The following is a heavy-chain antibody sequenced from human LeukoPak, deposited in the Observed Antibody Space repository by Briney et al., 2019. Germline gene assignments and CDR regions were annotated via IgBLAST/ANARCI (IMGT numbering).Heavy chain of an antibody. V-gene: IGHV1-8*01. Sequence: GASVKVSCKASGYTFTSYDINWVRQATGQGLEWMGWKNPNSGNTGYAQKFQGRVTMTRNTSISTAYMELSSLRSEDTAVYYCARSVVVPAAIRGKLRIREGFDYWGQGTLVTVSS. CDR3: ARSVVVPAAIRGKLRIREGFDY. CDR1: GYTFTSYD. CDR2: KNPNSGNT. J-gene: IGHJ4*02. D-gene: IGHD2-2*02.